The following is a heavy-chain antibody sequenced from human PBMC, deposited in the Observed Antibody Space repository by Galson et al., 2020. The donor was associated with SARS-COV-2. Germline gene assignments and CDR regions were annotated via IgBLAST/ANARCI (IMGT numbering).Heavy chain of an antibody. D-gene: IGHD1-26*01. Sequence: ETSETLSLTCTVSGGSISSSSYYWGWIRQPPGKGLEWIGSIYYSGRTYYNPSLKSRVTISVDTSKNQFSLKLNSVTAADTAVYYCVGGSYYYFDYWGQGILVTVSS. V-gene: IGHV4-39*01. CDR3: VGGSYYYFDY. CDR2: IYYSGRT. J-gene: IGHJ4*02. CDR1: GGSISSSSYY.